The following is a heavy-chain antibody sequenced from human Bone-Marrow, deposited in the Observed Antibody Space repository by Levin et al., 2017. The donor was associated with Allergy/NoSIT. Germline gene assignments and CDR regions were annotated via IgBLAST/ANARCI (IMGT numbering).Heavy chain of an antibody. CDR3: AGAGEYSGYDYRVSGNYYYYMDV. Sequence: PSETLSLTCTVSGGSISRYSWSWIRQPPGRGLEWIGYFSYSGSTNYNPSLKSRVTISVDTSKNQFSLKLNSVTAADTAMYYCAGAGEYSGYDYRVSGNYYYYMDVWGKGTTVTVSS. J-gene: IGHJ6*03. CDR1: GGSISRYS. CDR2: FSYSGST. D-gene: IGHD5-12*01. V-gene: IGHV4-59*01.